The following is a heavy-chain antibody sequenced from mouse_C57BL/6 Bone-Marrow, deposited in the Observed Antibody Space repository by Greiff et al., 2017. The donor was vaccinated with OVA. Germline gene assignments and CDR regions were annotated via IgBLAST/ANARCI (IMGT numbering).Heavy chain of an antibody. CDR3: ARTIISNYDGYRAWFAY. V-gene: IGHV2-9-1*01. J-gene: IGHJ3*01. Sequence: QVQLKESGPGLVAPSQSLSITCTVSGFSLTSYAISWVRQPPGKGLEWLGVIWTGGGTNYNSALKSRLSISKDNSKSQVFLKMNSLQTDDTARYYCARTIISNYDGYRAWFAYWGQGTLVTVSA. CDR1: GFSLTSYA. CDR2: IWTGGGT. D-gene: IGHD2-3*01.